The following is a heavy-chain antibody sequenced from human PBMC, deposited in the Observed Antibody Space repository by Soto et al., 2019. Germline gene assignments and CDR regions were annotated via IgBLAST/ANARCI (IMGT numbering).Heavy chain of an antibody. D-gene: IGHD2-15*01. Sequence: GGSLRFSCAGSGFTFGDSYMSWIRQAPGKGLEWLSYISPGSRYPAYADSVKGRFTISKDNAKRSLYLQMMSLTAEDTAIYYCVRGGGGGLFDPWGQGTMVTVSS. CDR1: GFTFGDSY. CDR2: ISPGSRYP. J-gene: IGHJ5*02. CDR3: VRGGGGGLFDP. V-gene: IGHV3-11*06.